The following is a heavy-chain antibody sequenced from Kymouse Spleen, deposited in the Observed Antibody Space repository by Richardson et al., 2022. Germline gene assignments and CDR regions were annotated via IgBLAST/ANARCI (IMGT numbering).Heavy chain of an antibody. CDR1: GFTFDDYA. V-gene: IGHV3-9*01. J-gene: IGHJ6*02. CDR2: ISWNSGSI. Sequence: EVQLVESGGGLVQPGRSLRLSCAASGFTFDDYAMHWVRQAPGKGLEWVSGISWNSGSIGYADSVKGRFTISRDNAKNSLYLQMNSLRAEDTALYYCAKDIGKKSGWYDPYYYYYGMDVWGQGTTVTVSS. CDR3: AKDIGKKSGWYDPYYYYYGMDV. D-gene: IGHD6-19*01.